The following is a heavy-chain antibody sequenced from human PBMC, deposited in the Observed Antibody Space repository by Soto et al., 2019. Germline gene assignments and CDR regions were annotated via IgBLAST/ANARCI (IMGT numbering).Heavy chain of an antibody. V-gene: IGHV4-59*01. Sequence: SETLSLTCVVSGGSITSYHWSWVRQLPEKGLEWIAYTYYTGNTNYNPSIQSRVTISIDTSKNQLSLKMTSMTAADTAVYYCARDTHDGFTHYFDPWGQGALVTVSS. D-gene: IGHD1-26*01. CDR1: GGSITSYH. CDR2: TYYTGNT. J-gene: IGHJ5*02. CDR3: ARDTHDGFTHYFDP.